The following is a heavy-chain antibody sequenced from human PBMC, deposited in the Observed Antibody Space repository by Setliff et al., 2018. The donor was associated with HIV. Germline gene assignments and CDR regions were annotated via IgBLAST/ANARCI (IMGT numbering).Heavy chain of an antibody. V-gene: IGHV3-48*01. Sequence: PGGSLRLSCAASGFTFSSYSMSWVRQAPGKGLEWVSYIRSSSGTIFYADSVRGRFTISRDNAKNSLYLQMNSLRVEDTAVYYCARDAITLIRGITAFDYWGQGTLVTVSS. CDR1: GFTFSSYS. J-gene: IGHJ4*02. CDR2: IRSSSGTI. D-gene: IGHD3-10*01. CDR3: ARDAITLIRGITAFDY.